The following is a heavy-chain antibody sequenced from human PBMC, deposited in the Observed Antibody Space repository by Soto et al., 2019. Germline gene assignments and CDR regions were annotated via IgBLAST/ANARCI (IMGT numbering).Heavy chain of an antibody. Sequence: PSETLSLTCAVYGGSFSGYYWSWIRQPPGKGLEWIGEINHSGSTNYNPSLKSRVTISVDTSKNQFSLKLSSVTAADTAVYYCARPNYYGSGSYYLLPHYYMDVWGKGTTVTVSS. J-gene: IGHJ6*03. CDR2: INHSGST. CDR1: GGSFSGYY. V-gene: IGHV4-34*01. CDR3: ARPNYYGSGSYYLLPHYYMDV. D-gene: IGHD3-10*01.